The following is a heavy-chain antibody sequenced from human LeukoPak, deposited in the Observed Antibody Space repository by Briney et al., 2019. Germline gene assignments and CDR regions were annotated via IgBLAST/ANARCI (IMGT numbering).Heavy chain of an antibody. CDR1: GYTFTGYY. Sequence: ASVKVSCQASGYTFTGYYMHWVRQAPGQGLEWMGRINPNSGGTNYAQKFKGRVTMTRDTSISTAYMELSRLRSDDAAVYYGARVRRTPQSGHKYYFDYWGQGTLVTVSS. V-gene: IGHV1-2*06. J-gene: IGHJ4*02. CDR3: ARVRRTPQSGHKYYFDY. D-gene: IGHD3-3*01. CDR2: INPNSGGT.